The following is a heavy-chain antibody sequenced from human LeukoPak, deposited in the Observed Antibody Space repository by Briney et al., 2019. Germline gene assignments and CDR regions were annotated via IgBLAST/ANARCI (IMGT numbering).Heavy chain of an antibody. Sequence: PGGSLRLPCAASGFTFDDYAMHWVRQAPGKGLEWVSGISWNSGSIGYADSVKGRFTISRDNAKNSLYLQMNSLRAEDTALYYCAKPGVSCGGDCYPEFDYWGQGTLVTVSS. CDR2: ISWNSGSI. V-gene: IGHV3-9*01. J-gene: IGHJ4*02. CDR3: AKPGVSCGGDCYPEFDY. CDR1: GFTFDDYA. D-gene: IGHD2-21*02.